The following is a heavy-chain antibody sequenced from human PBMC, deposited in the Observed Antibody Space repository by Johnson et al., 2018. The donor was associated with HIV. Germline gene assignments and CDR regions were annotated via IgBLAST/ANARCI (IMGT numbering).Heavy chain of an antibody. V-gene: IGHV3-74*01. CDR3: AKVDCGGDSCAGYDPFNL. D-gene: IGHD2-21*01. CDR2: INSDGSST. CDR1: GFSFSTYW. J-gene: IGHJ3*01. Sequence: VQLVESGGGLVQPGGSLRLSCAASGFSFSTYWMHWVRQAPGKGLVWVSRINSDGSSTSYAASVKGRFTISRDNAKNTLYLQMDSLRVEDTAVYYCAKVDCGGDSCAGYDPFNLWGQGTLVTVSS.